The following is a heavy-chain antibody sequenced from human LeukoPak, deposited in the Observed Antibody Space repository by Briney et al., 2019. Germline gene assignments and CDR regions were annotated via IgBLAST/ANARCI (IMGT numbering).Heavy chain of an antibody. Sequence: GESLKISCKGSGYRFTSSWIGWVRQMPGKGLEWMGIIYPGDSDTRYSPSFQGQVTISADKSISTAYLQWTSLKASDTAMYYCARPATTGYDAFDIWGQGTMVTVSS. CDR2: IYPGDSDT. CDR3: ARPATTGYDAFDI. V-gene: IGHV5-51*01. J-gene: IGHJ3*02. D-gene: IGHD1-14*01. CDR1: GYRFTSSW.